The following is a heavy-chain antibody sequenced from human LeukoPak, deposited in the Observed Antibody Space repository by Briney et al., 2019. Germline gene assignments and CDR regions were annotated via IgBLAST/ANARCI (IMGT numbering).Heavy chain of an antibody. V-gene: IGHV1-69*01. D-gene: IGHD6-13*01. CDR2: IIPIFGTA. J-gene: IGHJ4*02. Sequence: GSSVKVSCKASGGTFSSYAISWVRQAPGQGLEWMGGIIPIFGTANYAQKFQGRVTITADESTSTAYMELSSLRSEDTAVYYCATRIAAAGISWYPDGYDPSFDYWGQGTLVTVSS. CDR1: GGTFSSYA. CDR3: ATRIAAAGISWYPDGYDPSFDY.